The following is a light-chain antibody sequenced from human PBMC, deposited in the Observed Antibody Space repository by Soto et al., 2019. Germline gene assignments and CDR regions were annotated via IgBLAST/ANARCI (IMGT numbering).Light chain of an antibody. J-gene: IGLJ2*01. V-gene: IGLV2-8*01. CDR2: EVI. Sequence: QSALTQPPSASGSPGQSVTISCTGSSSDVGGYEYVSWYQQHPGKAPKLIIYEVIKRPSGVPDLFSGSKSGNTASLTVSGLQAEDEADYYCSSYAGSNNLHVLFGGGTKLTVL. CDR1: SSDVGGYEY. CDR3: SSYAGSNNLHVL.